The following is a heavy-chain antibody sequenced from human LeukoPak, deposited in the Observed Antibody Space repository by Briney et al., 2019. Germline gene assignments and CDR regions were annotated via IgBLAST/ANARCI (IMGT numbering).Heavy chain of an antibody. V-gene: IGHV3-49*04. Sequence: GRSLRLSCTASGFTFGDYAMTWVRQAPGKGLEWVGFIRSKIYGGTPEYAASVKGRFTISRDDSKGIAYLQMNSLKTEDTAVYYCTRDQTPYYWGQGTLVTVSS. CDR3: TRDQTPYY. CDR1: GFTFGDYA. J-gene: IGHJ4*02. CDR2: IRSKIYGGTP.